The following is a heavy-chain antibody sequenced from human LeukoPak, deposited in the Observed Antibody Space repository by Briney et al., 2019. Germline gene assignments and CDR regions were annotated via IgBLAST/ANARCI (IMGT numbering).Heavy chain of an antibody. Sequence: GGSLRLSCAASGFTVSSNYMSWVRQAPGKGLEWVSVIYSGGSTYYADSVKGRFTISRDNSKNTLYLQMNSLRAEDTAVYYCARAHKDTYGDYGGYFDYWGQGTLVTVSS. CDR3: ARAHKDTYGDYGGYFDY. V-gene: IGHV3-53*01. CDR2: IYSGGST. J-gene: IGHJ4*02. D-gene: IGHD4-17*01. CDR1: GFTVSSNY.